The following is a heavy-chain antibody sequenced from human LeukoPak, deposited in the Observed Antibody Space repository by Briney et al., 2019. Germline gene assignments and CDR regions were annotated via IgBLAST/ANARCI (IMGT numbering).Heavy chain of an antibody. CDR1: GGSISNYY. J-gene: IGHJ4*02. CDR2: IYDSGST. V-gene: IGHV4-59*12. Sequence: SETLSLTCTVSGGSISNYYWTWIRQPPGKGLEWIGYIYDSGSTNYNPSLKSRVTMSVDTSQNQFSLKLNSVTAADTAVYYCARLGTGATSYFDYWGQGTLVTVSS. CDR3: ARLGTGATSYFDY. D-gene: IGHD7-27*01.